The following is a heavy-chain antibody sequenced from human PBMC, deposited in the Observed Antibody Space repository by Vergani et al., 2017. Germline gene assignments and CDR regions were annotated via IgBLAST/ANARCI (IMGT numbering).Heavy chain of an antibody. CDR3: ARDAGRDWYSNYYYGMDV. J-gene: IGHJ6*02. CDR2: IDYSGST. D-gene: IGHD3/OR15-3a*01. V-gene: IGHV4-59*01. CDR1: GGSISSYY. Sequence: QVQLQESGPGLVKPSETLSLTCTVSGGSISSYYWGWIRQPAGKGLGWIGYIDYSGSTNYNPSLKRRGPISVDTSKNQFSLKLSSVTAADTAVYYCARDAGRDWYSNYYYGMDVWGQGTTVTVSS.